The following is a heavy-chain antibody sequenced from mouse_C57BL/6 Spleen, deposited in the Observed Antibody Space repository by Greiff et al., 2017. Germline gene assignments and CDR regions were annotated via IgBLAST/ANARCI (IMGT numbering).Heavy chain of an antibody. Sequence: QVQLQQPGAELVKPGASVKLSCKASGYTFTSYWMHWVKQRPGQGLEWIGMIHPNSGSTNYNEKFKSKATLTVDKSSSTAYMQLSSLTSEDSAVYYGARYYYGSSLYFDGWGTGTTVTVSS. J-gene: IGHJ1*03. V-gene: IGHV1-64*01. D-gene: IGHD1-1*01. CDR3: ARYYYGSSLYFDG. CDR2: IHPNSGST. CDR1: GYTFTSYW.